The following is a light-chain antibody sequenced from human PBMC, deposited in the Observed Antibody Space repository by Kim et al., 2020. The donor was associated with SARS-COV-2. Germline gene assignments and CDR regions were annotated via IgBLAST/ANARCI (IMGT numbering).Light chain of an antibody. CDR2: GAS. CDR3: QQYNNWYT. V-gene: IGKV3-15*01. Sequence: LSVSPGERATLSCRARQSVSSDLAWYQQKPGQAPRLLIYGASTRATGIPARFSGSGSGTEFSLTISSLQSEDFAAYFCQQYNNWYTFGQGTKLEI. CDR1: QSVSSD. J-gene: IGKJ2*01.